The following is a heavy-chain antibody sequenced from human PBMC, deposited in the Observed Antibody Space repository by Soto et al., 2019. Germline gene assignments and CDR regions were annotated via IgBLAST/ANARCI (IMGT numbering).Heavy chain of an antibody. J-gene: IGHJ5*02. CDR2: MNPNSGAT. CDR1: GYTFTGYF. Sequence: ASVKVSCKASGYTFTGYFIHWLRQAPGQGLEWMGRMNPNSGATNYAPKFQGRVSITRDTSIRTAYMELTSLRSDDTAVYYCANLTPTPDWFDPWGQGTLVTVSS. V-gene: IGHV1-2*06. D-gene: IGHD2-15*01. CDR3: ANLTPTPDWFDP.